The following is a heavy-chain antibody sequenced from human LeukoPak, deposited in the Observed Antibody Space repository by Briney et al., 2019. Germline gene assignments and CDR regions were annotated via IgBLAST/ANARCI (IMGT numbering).Heavy chain of an antibody. CDR2: ISAYNGNT. J-gene: IGHJ4*02. CDR1: GYTFTGYY. CDR3: AREPGYSSGWYGSDY. Sequence: ASVKVSCKASGYTFTGYYMHWVRQAPGQGLEWMGWISAYNGNTNYAQKLQGRVTMTTDTSTSTAYMELRSLRSDDTAVYYCAREPGYSSGWYGSDYWGQGTLVTVSS. D-gene: IGHD6-19*01. V-gene: IGHV1-18*04.